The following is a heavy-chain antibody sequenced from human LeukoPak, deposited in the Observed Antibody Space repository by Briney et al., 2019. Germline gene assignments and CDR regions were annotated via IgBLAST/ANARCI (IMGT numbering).Heavy chain of an antibody. J-gene: IGHJ2*01. Sequence: GGSLRLSCAASGFTFSSYGMHWVRQAPGKGLEWVAVISYDGSNKYYADSVKGRFTISRDNSKNTLYLQMNSLRAEDTAVYYCAKQYYYGSGASYWYFDLWGRGTLVTVSS. V-gene: IGHV3-30*18. CDR1: GFTFSSYG. CDR2: ISYDGSNK. CDR3: AKQYYYGSGASYWYFDL. D-gene: IGHD3-10*01.